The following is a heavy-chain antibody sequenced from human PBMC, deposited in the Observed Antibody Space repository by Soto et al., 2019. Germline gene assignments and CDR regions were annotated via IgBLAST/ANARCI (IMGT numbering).Heavy chain of an antibody. CDR1: GYTFTSYY. V-gene: IGHV1-46*01. D-gene: IGHD3-10*01. Sequence: ASVKVSCKASGYTFTSYYMHWVRQAPGQGLEWMGVINPSGGSTSYAQNFQGRVTMTRDTSTSTVYMELSSLRSEDTAVYYCARDDPQTEYYYASGSASDVWGKGTTVTVSS. CDR3: ARDDPQTEYYYASGSASDV. J-gene: IGHJ6*04. CDR2: INPSGGST.